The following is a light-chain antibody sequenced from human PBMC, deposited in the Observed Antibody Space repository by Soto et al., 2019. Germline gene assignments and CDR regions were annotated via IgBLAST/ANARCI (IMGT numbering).Light chain of an antibody. CDR3: QHYQRWPPWT. CDR2: DAS. V-gene: IGKV3-15*01. J-gene: IGKJ1*01. CDR1: QSMNIH. Sequence: DIVMTQSPATLSVSPGERATLSCRASQSMNIHLAWYQHKPGQAPRLLIYDASTRATGVPPRFSGSGSGTEFTLTISSLHSEDFATYYCQHYQRWPPWTFGQGTRLEIK.